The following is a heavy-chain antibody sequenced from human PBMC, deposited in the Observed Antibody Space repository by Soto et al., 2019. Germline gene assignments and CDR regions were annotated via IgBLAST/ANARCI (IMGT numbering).Heavy chain of an antibody. D-gene: IGHD5-18*01. J-gene: IGHJ4*02. CDR2: MNSDGSTT. V-gene: IGHV3-74*01. Sequence: EVQLVESGGGLVQTGGSLRLSCAASGFTFSRYWMHWVRQVPGKGLVWVSRMNSDGSTTNYADSVKGRFTISRDNAKNTRYLQMNSLIAEETAVYYCVRWGWDTAMYDCWGQGTMVTVSS. CDR3: VRWGWDTAMYDC. CDR1: GFTFSRYW.